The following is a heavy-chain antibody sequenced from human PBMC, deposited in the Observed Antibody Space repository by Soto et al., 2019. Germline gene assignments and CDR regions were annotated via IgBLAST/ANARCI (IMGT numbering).Heavy chain of an antibody. CDR3: VKGGWGNCCDR. Sequence: GSLRLSCAASGFSISTYGMTWVRQAPGKGLEWVSSLGRGGDTYYADSVKGRFTISRDNSKNTLYLQMNSLRAGDTAVYYCVKGGWGNCCDRWGKETWVTLP. J-gene: IGHJ4*02. CDR1: GFSISTYG. CDR2: LGRGGDT. D-gene: IGHD3-16*01. V-gene: IGHV3-23*01.